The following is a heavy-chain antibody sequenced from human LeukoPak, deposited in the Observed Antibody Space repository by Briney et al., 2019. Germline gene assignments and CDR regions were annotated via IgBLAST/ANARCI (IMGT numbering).Heavy chain of an antibody. J-gene: IGHJ5*02. CDR3: ARDLDWGAFDA. CDR1: GFTFSRHG. CDR2: IVPSGSIS. Sequence: GGSLRLSCAASGFTFSRHGINWVRQAPGKWLEWVSGIVPSGSISYYADSVKGRFTISRDNSKNTVSLHMNSLRAEDTALYYCARDLDWGAFDAWGQGTLVTVSS. V-gene: IGHV3-23*01. D-gene: IGHD3-9*01.